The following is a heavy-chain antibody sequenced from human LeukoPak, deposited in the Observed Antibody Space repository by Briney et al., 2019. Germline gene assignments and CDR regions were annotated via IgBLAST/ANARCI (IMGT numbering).Heavy chain of an antibody. D-gene: IGHD2-15*01. J-gene: IGHJ2*01. CDR3: ARGIHDVVVVAAGYFDL. V-gene: IGHV4-31*03. CDR1: GVSISSGGYY. CDR2: IYYSGST. Sequence: PSQTLSLTCTVSGVSISSGGYYWRWIRQHPGKGLEWIGYIYYSGSTYYNPSLKSRVTISVDTSKNQFSLKLSSVTAADTAVYYCARGIHDVVVVAAGYFDLWGRGTLVTVSS.